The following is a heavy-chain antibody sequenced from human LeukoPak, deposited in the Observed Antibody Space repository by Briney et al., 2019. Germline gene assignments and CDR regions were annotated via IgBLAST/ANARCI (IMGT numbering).Heavy chain of an antibody. V-gene: IGHV6-1*01. CDR1: GDSVSSNSAA. Sequence: SQTLSLTCAISGDSVSSNSAAWNWIRQSPSRGLEWLGRTYYRSKWYNDYAVSVKSRITINPDTSKNQFSLQLNPVTPEDTAVYYCARHGRTYSSGWYLDGWFDPWGQGTLVTVSS. D-gene: IGHD6-19*01. J-gene: IGHJ5*02. CDR2: TYYRSKWYN. CDR3: ARHGRTYSSGWYLDGWFDP.